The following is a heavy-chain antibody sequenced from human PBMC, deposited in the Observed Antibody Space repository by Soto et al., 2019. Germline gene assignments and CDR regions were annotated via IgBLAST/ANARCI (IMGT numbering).Heavy chain of an antibody. Sequence: QVQLVQSGAEVKKPGASVKVSCKASGYPFTSYYVHWVRQAPGQGLEWMGFINPSDGSTSYPQKFQGRVTRTRDTSTSTVYMEVSSLRSEDTAVYYCAREMYTTRGSPFDYWGQRTLVTVSS. CDR2: INPSDGST. CDR1: GYPFTSYY. D-gene: IGHD3-16*01. CDR3: AREMYTTRGSPFDY. V-gene: IGHV1-46*01. J-gene: IGHJ4*02.